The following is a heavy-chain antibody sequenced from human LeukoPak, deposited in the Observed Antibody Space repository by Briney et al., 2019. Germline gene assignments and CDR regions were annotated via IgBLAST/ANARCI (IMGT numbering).Heavy chain of an antibody. V-gene: IGHV4-59*01. Sequence: SQTLSLTCTVSGGSISSYYWSWIRQPPGKGLEWIGYIYYSGSTNYNPSLKSRVTISVDTSKNQFSLKLSSVTAADTAVYYCASGKEYCSSTSCYNWFDPWGQGTLVTVSS. D-gene: IGHD2-2*01. CDR3: ASGKEYCSSTSCYNWFDP. CDR1: GGSISSYY. CDR2: IYYSGST. J-gene: IGHJ5*02.